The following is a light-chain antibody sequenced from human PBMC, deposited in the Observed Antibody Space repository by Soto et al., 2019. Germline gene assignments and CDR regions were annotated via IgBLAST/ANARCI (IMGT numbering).Light chain of an antibody. CDR2: EVS. CDR1: SSDVGGYNY. J-gene: IGLJ1*01. Sequence: QSALTQPASVSGTLGQSITISCTGTSSDVGGYNYVSWYQLHPDKAPKLIISEVSDRPSGVSHRFSGSKTGNTASLTISGLLAEDEADYYCSSYAVNRTYVFGSGTKSPS. V-gene: IGLV2-14*01. CDR3: SSYAVNRTYV.